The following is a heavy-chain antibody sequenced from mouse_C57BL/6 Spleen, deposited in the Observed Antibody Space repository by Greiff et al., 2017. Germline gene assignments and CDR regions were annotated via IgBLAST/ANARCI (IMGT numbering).Heavy chain of an antibody. CDR2: INPNNGGT. V-gene: IGHV1-26*01. D-gene: IGHD1-1*01. CDR1: GYTFTDYY. CDR3: ARRAYYGSLAY. J-gene: IGHJ3*01. Sequence: EVQLQQSGPELVKPGASVKISCKASGYTFTDYYMNWVKQSHGKSLEWIGDINPNNGGTSYNQKFKGKATLTVDKSSSTAYMELRSLTSEDSAVYYCARRAYYGSLAYWGQGTLVTVSA.